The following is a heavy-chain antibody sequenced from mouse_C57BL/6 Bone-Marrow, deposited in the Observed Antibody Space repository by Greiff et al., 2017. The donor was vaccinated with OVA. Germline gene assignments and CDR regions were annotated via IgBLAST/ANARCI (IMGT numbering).Heavy chain of an antibody. V-gene: IGHV1-18*01. CDR1: GYTFTDYN. CDR3: ARGGPSWFAY. J-gene: IGHJ3*01. Sequence: VQLQQSGPELVKPGASVKIPCKASGYTFTDYNMDWVKQSHGTSLEWIGDINPNNGGTIYNQKFKGKATLTVDKSSSTAYMELRSLTSEDTAVYYCARGGPSWFAYWGQGTLVTVSA. CDR2: INPNNGGT.